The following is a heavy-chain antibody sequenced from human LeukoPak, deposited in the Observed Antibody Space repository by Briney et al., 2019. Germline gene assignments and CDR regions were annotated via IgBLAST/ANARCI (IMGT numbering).Heavy chain of an antibody. CDR2: INHSGST. D-gene: IGHD3-10*01. Sequence: SETLSLTCAVYGGSFSGYYWSWIRQPPGKGLEWIGEINHSGSTNYNPSLKSRVTISVDRSKNQFSLKLSSVTAADTAVYYCARACGSGSYYRWFDPWGQGTLVTVSS. CDR3: ARACGSGSYYRWFDP. J-gene: IGHJ5*02. V-gene: IGHV4-34*01. CDR1: GGSFSGYY.